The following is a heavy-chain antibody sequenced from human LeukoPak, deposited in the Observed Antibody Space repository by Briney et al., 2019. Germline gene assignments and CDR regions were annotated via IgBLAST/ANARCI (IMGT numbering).Heavy chain of an antibody. CDR1: GYTFTSYG. Sequence: ASVKVSCKASGYTFTSYGISWVRQAPGQGLEWMGWISAYNGNTNYAQKLQGRVTMTTDTSTSTAYMELSSLRSEDTAVYYCARGPSFRYQPRPYYFDYWGQGTLVTVSS. CDR3: ARGPSFRYQPRPYYFDY. J-gene: IGHJ4*02. CDR2: ISAYNGNT. D-gene: IGHD2-2*01. V-gene: IGHV1-18*01.